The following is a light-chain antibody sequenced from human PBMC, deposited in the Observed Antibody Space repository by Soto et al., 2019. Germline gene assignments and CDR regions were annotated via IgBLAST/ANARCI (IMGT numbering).Light chain of an antibody. CDR3: CSYAGSSLGV. J-gene: IGLJ1*01. CDR1: SSDVGSYNL. CDR2: EVS. V-gene: IGLV2-23*02. Sequence: QSALTQPASVSGSPGQSITISCTGTSSDVGSYNLVSWYQQHPGKAPKLMIYEVSKRPSGVSNRFSGSKSGNMASLTISGLQAEDEADYYCCSYAGSSLGVFGTGTKLTVL.